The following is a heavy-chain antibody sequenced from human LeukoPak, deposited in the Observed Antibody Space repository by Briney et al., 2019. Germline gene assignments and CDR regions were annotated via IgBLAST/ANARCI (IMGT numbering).Heavy chain of an antibody. CDR2: ITYSGSTI. CDR1: GFTFRDYN. D-gene: IGHD3-9*01. CDR3: ARSIGLTGGGVDV. V-gene: IGHV3-11*01. Sequence: GGSLRLSCAASGFTFRDYNMNWLRPAPGKGREGVSYITYSGSTIHYADSVNGRFTISRDNAKNSLYLQMNSLGAEDSAVYYCARSIGLTGGGVDVWGRGTTVTVCS. J-gene: IGHJ6*02.